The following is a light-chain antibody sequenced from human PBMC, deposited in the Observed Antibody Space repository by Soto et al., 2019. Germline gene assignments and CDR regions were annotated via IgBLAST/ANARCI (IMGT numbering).Light chain of an antibody. V-gene: IGLV1-40*01. Sequence: QSVLTQPPSVSGAPGQRVTISCTGSSSNIGAGYDVHWYLQLPGTAPKLLIYGNSNRPSGVPDRFSGSKSGTSASLAITGLQAEDEAYYYCQSYDSSLSGVVFGGGTKLTVL. CDR2: GNS. J-gene: IGLJ2*01. CDR3: QSYDSSLSGVV. CDR1: SSNIGAGYD.